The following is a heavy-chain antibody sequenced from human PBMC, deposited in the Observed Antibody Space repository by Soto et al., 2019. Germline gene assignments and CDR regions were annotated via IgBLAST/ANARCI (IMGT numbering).Heavy chain of an antibody. CDR2: IDNSGST. CDR3: AGAVSDFDVRRYRTSYFDQ. CDR1: GASVGTGVYY. D-gene: IGHD3-10*02. V-gene: IGHV4-31*03. J-gene: IGHJ4*02. Sequence: PSETLSLAGTVSGASVGTGVYYWTWIRQHPGKGLEWIGYIDNSGSTYYNPSLTGRVDISVDTSKNQFSLNLQSLTAADTAFYYCAGAVSDFDVRRYRTSYFDQWGQGILVTVSS.